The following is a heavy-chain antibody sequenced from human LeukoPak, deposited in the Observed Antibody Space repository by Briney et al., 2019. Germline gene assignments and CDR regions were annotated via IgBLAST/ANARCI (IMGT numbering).Heavy chain of an antibody. CDR1: GGSNNGYY. V-gene: IGHV4-59*01. CDR3: ARGIMTTVPRFDY. D-gene: IGHD4-17*01. CDR2: LYYSGST. J-gene: IGHJ4*02. Sequence: PSETLSLTCSVTGGSNNGYYWTWMRQPPGKGLEWLEYLYYSGSTNYNPSLKSRVTISVDRSKNQFSLRLSSVTAADTAVYYCARGIMTTVPRFDYWGQGALVTVFS.